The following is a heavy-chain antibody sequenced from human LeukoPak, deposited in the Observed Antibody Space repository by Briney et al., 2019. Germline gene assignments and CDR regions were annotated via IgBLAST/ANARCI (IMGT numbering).Heavy chain of an antibody. CDR1: GFTVSSNY. V-gene: IGHV4-34*01. J-gene: IGHJ4*02. CDR3: ARGRLGYYYDSSGYLFDY. D-gene: IGHD3-22*01. CDR2: INHSGST. Sequence: GSLRLSCAASGFTVSSNYMSWIRQPPGKGLEWIGEINHSGSTNYNPSLKSRVTISVDTSKNQFSLKLSSVTAADTAVYYCARGRLGYYYDSSGYLFDYWGQGTLVTVSS.